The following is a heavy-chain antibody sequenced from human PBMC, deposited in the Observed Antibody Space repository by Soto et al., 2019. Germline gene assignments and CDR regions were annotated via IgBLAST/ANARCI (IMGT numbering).Heavy chain of an antibody. Sequence: ETLSLTCSLSGGCISSYYCSWIRQPAGKGLEWIGRIYTSGSTNYNPSLKSRVTMSVDTSKNQFSLKLSSVTAADTAVYYCARTDTYDGYYYYGMEVWGQGTTVTVSS. D-gene: IGHD3-3*01. J-gene: IGHJ6*02. CDR2: IYTSGST. CDR3: ARTDTYDGYYYYGMEV. CDR1: GGCISSYY. V-gene: IGHV4-4*07.